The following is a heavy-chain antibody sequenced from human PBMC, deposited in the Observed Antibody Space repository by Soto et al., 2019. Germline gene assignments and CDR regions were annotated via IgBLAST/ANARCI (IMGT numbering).Heavy chain of an antibody. J-gene: IGHJ6*02. D-gene: IGHD4-17*01. CDR2: IYHSGSA. V-gene: IGHV4-30-2*01. CDR1: GGSISSGGYS. Sequence: SETLSLTCAVSGGSISSGGYSWSWIRQPPGKGLEWIGYIYHSGSAYYNPSLKSRVTISVDRSKNQFSLILSSVTAADTAVYYCARAHYGDYGYGMDVWGQGTTVTVSS. CDR3: ARAHYGDYGYGMDV.